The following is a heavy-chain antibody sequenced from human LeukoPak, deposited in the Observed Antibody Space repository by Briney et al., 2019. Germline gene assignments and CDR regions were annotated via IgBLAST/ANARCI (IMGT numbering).Heavy chain of an antibody. Sequence: ASVKVSCKASGYTFTGYYMQWVRQAPGQGLEWMGWINPNSGGTKYAQKFQGRVTMTRDTSISTAYMELSRLRSDDTAVYYCARDPYTYYYYMDVWGKGTTVTVSS. CDR2: INPNSGGT. V-gene: IGHV1-2*02. D-gene: IGHD1-1*01. CDR1: GYTFTGYY. CDR3: ARDPYTYYYYMDV. J-gene: IGHJ6*03.